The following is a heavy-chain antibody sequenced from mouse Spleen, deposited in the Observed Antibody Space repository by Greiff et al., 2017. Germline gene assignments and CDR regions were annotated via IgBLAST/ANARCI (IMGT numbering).Heavy chain of an antibody. CDR3: AGEYDRRYAMDY. V-gene: IGHV5-17*01. CDR2: ISSGSSTI. J-gene: IGHJ4*01. CDR1: GFTFSDYG. Sequence: EVHLVESGGGLVKPGGSLKLSCAASGFTFSDYGMHWVRQAPEKGLEWVAYISSGSSTIYYADTVKGRFTISRDNAKNTLFLQMTSLRSEDTAMYYCAGEYDRRYAMDYWVKEPQSPSPQ. D-gene: IGHD2-14*01.